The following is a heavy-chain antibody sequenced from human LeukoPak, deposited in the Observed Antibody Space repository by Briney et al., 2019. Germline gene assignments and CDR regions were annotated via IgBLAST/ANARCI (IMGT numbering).Heavy chain of an antibody. CDR1: GYTFTGYY. CDR3: ARTRNYNWNDIVDY. Sequence: ASVKVSCKASGYTFTGYYMHWVRQAPGQGLEWMGTIDPSGDSTSYAQKFQGRVTMTRDTFTSTVYMELSRLRSDDTAVYYCARTRNYNWNDIVDYWGQGTLVTVSS. CDR2: IDPSGDST. J-gene: IGHJ4*02. V-gene: IGHV1-46*01. D-gene: IGHD1-20*01.